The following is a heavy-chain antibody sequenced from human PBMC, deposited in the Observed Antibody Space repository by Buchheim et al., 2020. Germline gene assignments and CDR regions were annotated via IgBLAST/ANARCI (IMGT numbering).Heavy chain of an antibody. V-gene: IGHV4-34*01. Sequence: QVQLQQWGAGLLKPAETLSLGCTVHGGSFSGYYWSWIRQPPGKGLEWVGEFDHLRRINYNPSLKSRRAISVDTSKNQFSLHLSSVTAGDSAVYYCARGRVNLLGSTRRGYHSYYGMDVWGQGTT. D-gene: IGHD2-15*01. CDR2: FDHLRRI. CDR3: ARGRVNLLGSTRRGYHSYYGMDV. J-gene: IGHJ6*02. CDR1: GGSFSGYY.